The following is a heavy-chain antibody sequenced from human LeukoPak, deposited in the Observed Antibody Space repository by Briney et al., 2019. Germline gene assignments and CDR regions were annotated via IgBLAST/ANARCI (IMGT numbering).Heavy chain of an antibody. V-gene: IGHV3-66*01. CDR3: ARRSSGWLGGPFDY. CDR2: IYSGGST. Sequence: PGGSLRLSCAASGFTVSSNYMSWVRQARGKGLEWVSVIYSGGSTYYADSVKGRFTISRDNSKNTLYLQMNSLRAEDTAVYYCARRSSGWLGGPFDYWGQGTLVTVSS. D-gene: IGHD6-19*01. J-gene: IGHJ4*02. CDR1: GFTVSSNY.